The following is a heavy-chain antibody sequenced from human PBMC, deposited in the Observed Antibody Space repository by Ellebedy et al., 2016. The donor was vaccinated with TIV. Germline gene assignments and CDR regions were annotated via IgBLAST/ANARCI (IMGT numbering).Heavy chain of an antibody. J-gene: IGHJ4*02. V-gene: IGHV3-7*03. CDR3: AREYAGVKYYFDY. Sequence: GESLKISCEASGFTFSSYWMAWVRQAPGKGPEWVANIKQEGSEKYYVDSVKGRFTITRDNAKNSLYLEMNSLRAEDTAVYYCAREYAGVKYYFDYWGQGTLVTVS. CDR1: GFTFSSYW. D-gene: IGHD3-10*01. CDR2: IKQEGSEK.